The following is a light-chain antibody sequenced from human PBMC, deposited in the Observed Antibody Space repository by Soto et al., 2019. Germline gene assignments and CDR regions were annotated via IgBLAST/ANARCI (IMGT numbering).Light chain of an antibody. J-gene: IGLJ3*02. CDR3: AALDVNLSRWV. Sequence: QSVLTQPPSASGTPGQRVTISCSGSSSNIGSHFVYWYQQLPGTAPKLLIYRNDQRPSGVPVRFSGSKSGTSASLVISGLRSEDESDYYCAALDVNLSRWVFGGRTMVTV. CDR2: RND. V-gene: IGLV1-47*01. CDR1: SSNIGSHF.